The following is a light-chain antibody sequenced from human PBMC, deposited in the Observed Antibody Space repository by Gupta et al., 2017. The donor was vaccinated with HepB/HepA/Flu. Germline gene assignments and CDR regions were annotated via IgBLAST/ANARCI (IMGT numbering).Light chain of an antibody. CDR3: SGWDSSLSVGI. CDR1: TYNVGNEG. J-gene: IGLJ2*01. Sequence: QARLTQPPSVSKALRQTATPTCTGNTYNVGNEGAAWLQQHQRHPPKLLCDRNNLRPSGISGRFASSTAGTPAFSIIKGLPPEEEAYYYGSGWDSSLSVGIFGGGTKLTVL. CDR2: RNN. V-gene: IGLV10-54*01.